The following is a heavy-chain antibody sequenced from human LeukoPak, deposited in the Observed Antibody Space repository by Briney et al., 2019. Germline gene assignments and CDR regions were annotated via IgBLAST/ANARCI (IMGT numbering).Heavy chain of an antibody. Sequence: ASVKVSCKASGYTFTGYYMHWVRQAPGQGLEWMGWINPNSGGTNYAQKFQGRVTMTRDTSISTAYMELSRLRSDDTAVYYCARDMGYGYSHYYYGMDVWGQRTTVTVSS. V-gene: IGHV1-2*02. D-gene: IGHD5-18*01. J-gene: IGHJ6*02. CDR2: INPNSGGT. CDR3: ARDMGYGYSHYYYGMDV. CDR1: GYTFTGYY.